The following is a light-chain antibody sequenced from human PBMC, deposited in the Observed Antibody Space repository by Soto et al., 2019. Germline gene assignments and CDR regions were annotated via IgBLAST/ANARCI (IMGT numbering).Light chain of an antibody. CDR2: GAS. V-gene: IGKV3-20*01. CDR1: QTVNSPY. Sequence: EIVLTQSPGTLSLSPGESGILSCRTSQTVNSPYLAWYQQKTGQAPRLLIPGASSRATGIPDRFSGSRSGTDFNLPISRLEAADFAVYYCRQHGKSFQVTFGHGTRLDMK. CDR3: RQHGKSFQVT. J-gene: IGKJ3*01.